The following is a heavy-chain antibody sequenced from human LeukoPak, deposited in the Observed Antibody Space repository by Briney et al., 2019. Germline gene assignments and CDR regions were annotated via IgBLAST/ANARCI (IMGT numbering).Heavy chain of an antibody. D-gene: IGHD4-11*01. CDR1: GFTFSNAW. J-gene: IGHJ6*03. V-gene: IGHV3-15*01. CDR2: IKSKTDGGTT. CDR3: TTVKTPPDYSNGYYYYYYMDV. Sequence: GGSLRLSCAASGFTFSNAWMSWVRQAPGKGLEWVGRIKSKTDGGTTDYAAPVKGRFTISRDDSKNTLYLQMNSLKTEDTAVYYCTTVKTPPDYSNGYYYYYYMDVWGKGTTVTVSS.